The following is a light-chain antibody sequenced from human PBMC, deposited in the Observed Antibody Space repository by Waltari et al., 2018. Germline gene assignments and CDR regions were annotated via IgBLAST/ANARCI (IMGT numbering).Light chain of an antibody. CDR1: QGISNA. V-gene: IGKV1-17*01. CDR3: QQRNSYPLT. J-gene: IGKJ4*01. Sequence: DIQMTQSPSSLSASVGDKVTITCRASQGISNALALYQQKPGKAPKLLIYAASNLQSGVPSRFRGSGSGTDFTLTISSLKPEDFAIYYCQQRNSYPLTFGGGTKVEIK. CDR2: AAS.